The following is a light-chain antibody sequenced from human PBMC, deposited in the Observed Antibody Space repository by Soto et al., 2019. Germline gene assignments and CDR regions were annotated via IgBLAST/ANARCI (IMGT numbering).Light chain of an antibody. V-gene: IGKV1-9*01. Sequence: DIQLTQSPSFLSASVGDRVTITCRASQAISSSLAWYQHNPGKAPKLLSYAASTLQNGVPSSFSGSGSGTEFTLTISSLQPEGFATYYCQHLNDYRYTFGQGTKVEI. CDR1: QAISSS. CDR2: AAS. CDR3: QHLNDYRYT. J-gene: IGKJ2*01.